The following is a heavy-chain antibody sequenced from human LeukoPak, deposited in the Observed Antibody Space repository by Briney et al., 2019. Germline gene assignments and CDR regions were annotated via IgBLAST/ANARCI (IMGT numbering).Heavy chain of an antibody. CDR1: GFIFSRSV. D-gene: IGHD4-17*01. V-gene: IGHV1-58*01. CDR2: IVVNSGDT. Sequence: GTSVKVSCKASGFIFSRSVVQWVRQARGQRPEWIGWIVVNSGDTRLAEKLQKRVTLTRDTATSTAYMELSRLRSDDTAVYYCARADYGDHGMPWGQGTLVTVSS. J-gene: IGHJ5*02. CDR3: ARADYGDHGMP.